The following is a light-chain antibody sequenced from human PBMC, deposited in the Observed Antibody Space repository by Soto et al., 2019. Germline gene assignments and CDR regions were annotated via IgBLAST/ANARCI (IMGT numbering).Light chain of an antibody. J-gene: IGLJ1*01. CDR2: DVS. CDR1: SSDVGGYNY. V-gene: IGLV2-14*01. CDR3: SSYTTSNTRQIV. Sequence: QSALTQPACVSGSPGQAITISCTGTSSDVGGYNYVSWYQQHPGKAPKFMIYDVSNRPSGVSNRFSGSKSGNTASLTISGLQAEDEADYSCSSYTTSNTRQIVFGTGTKVTVL.